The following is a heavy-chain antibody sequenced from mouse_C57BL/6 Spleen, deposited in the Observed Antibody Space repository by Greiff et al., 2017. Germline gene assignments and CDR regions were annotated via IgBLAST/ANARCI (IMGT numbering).Heavy chain of an antibody. J-gene: IGHJ4*01. D-gene: IGHD2-1*01. Sequence: VQLQQSGAELVKTGASVKISCKAPGYALSSYWMNWVKQRPGKGLEWIGQISPGDGDTNYNGKFKGKATLTADTSSSTAYMQLSSLTSEDTAVYFCARKGYGNYAMDYWGQGTSVTVSS. CDR3: ARKGYGNYAMDY. CDR2: ISPGDGDT. CDR1: GYALSSYW. V-gene: IGHV1-80*01.